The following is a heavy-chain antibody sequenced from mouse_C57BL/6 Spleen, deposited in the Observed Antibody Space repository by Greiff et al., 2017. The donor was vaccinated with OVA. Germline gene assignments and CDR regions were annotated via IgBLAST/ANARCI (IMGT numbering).Heavy chain of an antibody. Sequence: VKLQQPGAELVKPGASVKMSCKASGYTFTGYWITWVKQRPGQGLEWIGDIYPGSGSTNYNEKFKSKATLTVDTSSSTAYMQLSSLTSEDSAVYYCARPLSGFFAYWGQGTLVTVSA. CDR1: GYTFTGYW. CDR3: ARPLSGFFAY. J-gene: IGHJ3*01. D-gene: IGHD3-2*02. V-gene: IGHV1-55*01. CDR2: IYPGSGST.